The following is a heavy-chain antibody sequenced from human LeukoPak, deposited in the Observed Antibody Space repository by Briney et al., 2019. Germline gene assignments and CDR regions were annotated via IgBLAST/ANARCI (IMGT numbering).Heavy chain of an antibody. CDR2: INPNSGDT. CDR1: GYTFTGYY. D-gene: IGHD5-24*01. Sequence: GASVKVSCKASGYTFTGYYMHWVRQAPGQGLEWMGWINPNSGDTKYAQKFQDRVTMTRDTSITTAYMELSRLRSDDTAVYYCARDRNGYHDDAFDIWGQGTMVTVSS. V-gene: IGHV1-2*02. J-gene: IGHJ3*02. CDR3: ARDRNGYHDDAFDI.